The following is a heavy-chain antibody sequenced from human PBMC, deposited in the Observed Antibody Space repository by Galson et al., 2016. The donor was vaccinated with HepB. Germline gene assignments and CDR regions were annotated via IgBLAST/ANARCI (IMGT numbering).Heavy chain of an antibody. CDR2: VNPGGSST. CDR3: AKQGPTHFDS. J-gene: IGHJ4*02. Sequence: QSGAAVKKPGESLNISCTASGSAFTSYWIGWVRQKPGEGLAWMGIVNPGGSSTRYRPSFQGQVTISADKAINTAYLQWSSLQASDTAIYYCAKQGPTHFDSWGQGALVTVSS. CDR1: GSAFTSYW. V-gene: IGHV5-51*01.